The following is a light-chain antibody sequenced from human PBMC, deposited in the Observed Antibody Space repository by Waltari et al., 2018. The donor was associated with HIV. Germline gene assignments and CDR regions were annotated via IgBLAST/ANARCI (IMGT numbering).Light chain of an antibody. Sequence: QSVLNQSPSASGTPGQRVIISCSGSSSNIGSNTVTWYQQFPGTAPKLLIYSYGQRPSGVPERFSGSKSATSASLAIGGLRSEDEADYYCATWDDSLNAWVFGGGTKLTVL. J-gene: IGLJ3*02. V-gene: IGLV1-44*01. CDR3: ATWDDSLNAWV. CDR1: SSNIGSNT. CDR2: SYG.